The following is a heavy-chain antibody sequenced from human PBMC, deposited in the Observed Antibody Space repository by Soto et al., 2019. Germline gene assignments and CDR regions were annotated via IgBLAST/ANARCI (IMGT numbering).Heavy chain of an antibody. CDR3: ARDGGRHSGGIDY. CDR1: GGTFSSYS. Sequence: QVQLVQSGAEVKKPGSSVKVSCKASGGTFSSYSINWVRQAPGHGLEWMGEIIPIFGTANYAQKFQGRVTITADESTSTAYMELSCLRSEDTAVYYCARDGGRHSGGIDYWGQGTLVTISS. D-gene: IGHD1-26*01. V-gene: IGHV1-69*01. CDR2: IIPIFGTA. J-gene: IGHJ4*02.